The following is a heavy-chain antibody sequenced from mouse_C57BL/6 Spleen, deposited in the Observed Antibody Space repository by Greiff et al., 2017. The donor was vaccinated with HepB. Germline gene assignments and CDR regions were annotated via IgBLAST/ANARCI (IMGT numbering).Heavy chain of an antibody. CDR2: IDPSDSYT. CDR1: GYTFTSYW. V-gene: IGHV1-69*01. J-gene: IGHJ1*03. Sequence: QVQLQQPGAELVMPGASVKLSCKASGYTFTSYWMHWVKQRPGQGLEWIGEIDPSDSYTNYNQKFKGKSTLTVDKSSSTAYMQLSSLTSEDSAVYYCGMSTTRYFDVWGTGTTVTVSS. CDR3: GMSTTRYFDV. D-gene: IGHD2-4*01.